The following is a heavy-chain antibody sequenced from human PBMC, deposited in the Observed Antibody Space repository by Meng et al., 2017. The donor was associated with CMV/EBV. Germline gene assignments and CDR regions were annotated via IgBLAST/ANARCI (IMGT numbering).Heavy chain of an antibody. V-gene: IGHV4-30-4*08. CDR1: GCSISSGNYY. Sequence: VPLPEAGPGPVTPSQTLSLTCNFFGCSISSGNYYWSWIRQPPGKGLEWIGYIYYSWSTYYNPSLKSRVTISVDTSKNQFSLKLSSVTAADTAVYYCARDNRRGAVDYWGQGTLVTVSS. CDR2: IYYSWST. D-gene: IGHD6-19*01. CDR3: ARDNRRGAVDY. J-gene: IGHJ4*02.